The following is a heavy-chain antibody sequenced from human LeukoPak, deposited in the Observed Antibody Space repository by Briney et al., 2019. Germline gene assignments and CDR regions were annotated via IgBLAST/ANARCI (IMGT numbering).Heavy chain of an antibody. V-gene: IGHV4-4*02. D-gene: IGHD3-10*01. CDR1: GGSISSSNW. Sequence: PSGTLSLTCAVSGGSISSSNWWNWVRQPPGKGLEWIGEIYHSGSTNYNPSLKSRVTISVDTSKNQFSLKLSSVTAADTAVYYCARVARSTMVRGVSRIDYWGQGTLVTVSS. J-gene: IGHJ4*02. CDR3: ARVARSTMVRGVSRIDY. CDR2: IYHSGST.